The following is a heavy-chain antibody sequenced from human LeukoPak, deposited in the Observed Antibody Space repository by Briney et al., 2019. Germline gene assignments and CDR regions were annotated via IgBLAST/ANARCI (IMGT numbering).Heavy chain of an antibody. Sequence: GRSLRLSCAASGFTFTDYAMSWVRQAPGKGLEWVSSISTSGGMIYDADSVKGRFTISRDKSKNALYLQLSSLRAEDTAVYYCATQYRAYYFDNWGQGTLVTASS. D-gene: IGHD1-14*01. V-gene: IGHV3-23*01. J-gene: IGHJ4*02. CDR3: ATQYRAYYFDN. CDR1: GFTFTDYA. CDR2: ISTSGGMI.